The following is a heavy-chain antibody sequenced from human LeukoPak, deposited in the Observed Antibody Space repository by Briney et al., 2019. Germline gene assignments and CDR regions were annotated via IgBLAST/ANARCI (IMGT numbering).Heavy chain of an antibody. CDR1: GGSISSSNYY. V-gene: IGHV4-39*07. D-gene: IGHD1-1*01. Sequence: SETLSLSCTVSGGSISSSNYYWGWIRQPPGKGLEWIGSIYYGGTSYYNSSLKSRVTISVDTSKNQFSLRVSSVTAADTAVYYCARDTGHQLSRRNYYAMDVWGQGTTVTVSS. J-gene: IGHJ6*02. CDR2: IYYGGTS. CDR3: ARDTGHQLSRRNYYAMDV.